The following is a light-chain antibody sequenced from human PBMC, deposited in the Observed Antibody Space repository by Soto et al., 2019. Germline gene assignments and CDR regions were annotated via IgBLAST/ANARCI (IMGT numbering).Light chain of an antibody. V-gene: IGLV2-18*02. CDR1: SSDVGSYNR. J-gene: IGLJ1*01. Sequence: QSALTQPPSVSGSPGQSVTISCTGTSSDVGSYNRVSWYQQPPGTAPKLMIYEVSNRPSGVPDRFSGSKSGNTASLTISGLQAEDGADYYCSSYTSSGTYVFGTGTKVTVL. CDR3: SSYTSSGTYV. CDR2: EVS.